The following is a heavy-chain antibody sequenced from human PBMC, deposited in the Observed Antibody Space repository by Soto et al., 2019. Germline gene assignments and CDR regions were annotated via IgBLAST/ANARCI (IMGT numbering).Heavy chain of an antibody. J-gene: IGHJ4*02. Sequence: PSETLSLTCTVSGGSISSGGYYWSWIRQHPGKGLEWIGYIYYSGSTYYNPSLKSRVTISVDTSKNQFSLKLSSVTAADTAVYYCAKTVGDGEVYFDYWGQGTRVTVSS. V-gene: IGHV4-31*03. CDR1: GGSISSGGYY. CDR3: AKTVGDGEVYFDY. D-gene: IGHD1-26*01. CDR2: IYYSGST.